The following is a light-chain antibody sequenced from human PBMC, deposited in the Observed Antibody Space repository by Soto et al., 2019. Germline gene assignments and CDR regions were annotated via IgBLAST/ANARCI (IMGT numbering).Light chain of an antibody. CDR2: KAS. V-gene: IGKV1-5*03. J-gene: IGKJ1*01. CDR1: QSISSW. CDR3: QQYNTYPWT. Sequence: DTQMTQSPSTLSASVGDRVTITCRASQSISSWLAWFQQKPGKAPHLLIYKASNLETGVPSRFSGSGSGTEFTLTISSLQPDDFATYYCQQYNTYPWTFGQGTKVEIK.